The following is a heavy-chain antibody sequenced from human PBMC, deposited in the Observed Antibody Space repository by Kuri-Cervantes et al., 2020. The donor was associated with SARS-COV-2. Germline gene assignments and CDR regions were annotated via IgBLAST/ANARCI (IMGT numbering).Heavy chain of an antibody. D-gene: IGHD4-11*01. CDR1: GFSLSTSGMC. CDR3: VRIRTATVIADY. CDR2: IDWDDDK. V-gene: IGHV2-70*11. J-gene: IGHJ4*02. Sequence: SGLTLAKPTQTLTLTCSFSGFSLSTSGMCVSWIRQPPGKALEWLARIDWDDDKYYSTSLKTRLSISKDTSKDQVVITMTNMDPVDTATYYCVRIRTATVIADYWGQGTLVTVSS.